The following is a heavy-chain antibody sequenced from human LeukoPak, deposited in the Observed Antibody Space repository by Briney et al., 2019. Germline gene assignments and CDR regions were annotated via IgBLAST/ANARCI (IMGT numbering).Heavy chain of an antibody. Sequence: GGSLRLSCAASGFTFSSYGMHWVRQAPGKGLEWVAVISYDGSNKYYADSVKGRFTISRDNSKNTLYLQMNSLRAEDTAVYYCAKDLVGDYGDYAGRYYYYGMDVWGQGTTVTVSS. CDR3: AKDLVGDYGDYAGRYYYYGMDV. CDR2: ISYDGSNK. V-gene: IGHV3-30*18. D-gene: IGHD4-17*01. J-gene: IGHJ6*02. CDR1: GFTFSSYG.